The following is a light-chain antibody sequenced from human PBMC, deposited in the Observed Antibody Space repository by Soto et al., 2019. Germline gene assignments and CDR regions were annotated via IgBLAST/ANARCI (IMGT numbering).Light chain of an antibody. CDR3: VQTKHWPWK. CDR2: KVS. J-gene: IGKJ1*01. CDR1: QSLVHSGGNTY. V-gene: IGKV2-30*02. Sequence: DVVMTQSPLSLPFTLGQPASISCRSSQSLVHSGGNTYLNWFQQRLGQSPRRLIYKVSNRDSGVHDRFRGTGSGTDFTLKISRVQAEDVGLSYCVQTKHWPWKFGHRTKVEIK.